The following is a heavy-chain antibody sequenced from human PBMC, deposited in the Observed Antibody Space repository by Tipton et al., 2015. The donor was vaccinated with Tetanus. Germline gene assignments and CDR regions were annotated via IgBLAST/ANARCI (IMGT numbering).Heavy chain of an antibody. D-gene: IGHD3-3*01. CDR1: GFTFSTHG. J-gene: IGHJ4*02. CDR3: ARGRFVEWLGPLDC. V-gene: IGHV3-33*01. Sequence: SGFTFSTHGMHWVRQAPGKGLEWVALVWYDGTRKYYTESVGGRFTISRDNSKNTLYLQMDSLRVEDTATYFCARGRFVEWLGPLDCRGQGTLVTVSS. CDR2: VWYDGTRK.